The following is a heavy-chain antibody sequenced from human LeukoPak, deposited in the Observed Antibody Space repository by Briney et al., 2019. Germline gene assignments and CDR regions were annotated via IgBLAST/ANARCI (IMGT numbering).Heavy chain of an antibody. V-gene: IGHV3-23*01. CDR2: INANSGTT. CDR3: AKPISGGLAVTADWFHP. D-gene: IGHD6-19*01. CDR1: GFTFSNYN. Sequence: GGSLRLSCAASGFTFSNYNMRWVRQPPGKGLEWVSTINANSGTTSYAASVRGRFTISRDNSKNTLYLQLNTLRADDTATYYCAKPISGGLAVTADWFHPWGQGTLVVVSS. J-gene: IGHJ5*01.